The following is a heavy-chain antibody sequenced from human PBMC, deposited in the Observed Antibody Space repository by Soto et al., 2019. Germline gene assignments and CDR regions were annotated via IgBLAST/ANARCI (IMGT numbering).Heavy chain of an antibody. CDR3: AKRPLSINTFDY. CDR2: ISGSGANT. D-gene: IGHD3-10*01. Sequence: EVQLLESGGGLVQPGGSLRLSCAASGFTFSSYAMSWVRRAPGKGLEWVSTISGSGANTFYADSVKGRFTISRDNSKNTLYLQMNSLRAEDTAVYYCAKRPLSINTFDYWGQGTLVTVSS. CDR1: GFTFSSYA. V-gene: IGHV3-23*01. J-gene: IGHJ4*02.